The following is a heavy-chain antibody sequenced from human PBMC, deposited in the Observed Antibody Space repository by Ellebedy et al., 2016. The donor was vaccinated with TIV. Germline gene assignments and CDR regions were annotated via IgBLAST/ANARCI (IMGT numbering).Heavy chain of an antibody. CDR3: ASSPSGYEIPY. CDR2: IYHSGKT. D-gene: IGHD5-12*01. J-gene: IGHJ4*02. CDR1: GDSISSGGYS. Sequence: SETLSLXCAVSGDSISSGGYSWSWIRQPPGKGLEWIGYIYHSGKTYYNPSLKSRVTISVDRPKNQFSVRLNSVTAADTAVYYCASSPSGYEIPYWGQGTLVTVSS. V-gene: IGHV4-30-2*01.